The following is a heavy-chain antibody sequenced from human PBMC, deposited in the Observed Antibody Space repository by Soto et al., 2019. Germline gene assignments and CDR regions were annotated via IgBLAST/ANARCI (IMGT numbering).Heavy chain of an antibody. CDR1: GYTFTSYD. J-gene: IGHJ5*02. V-gene: IGHV1-8*01. D-gene: IGHD1-7*01. Sequence: QVQLVQSGAEVKKPGASVKVSCKASGYTFTSYDINWVRQATGHGLEWMGWMNPNSGNTVYAQKFQGRVTMTRDTSISTAYMELSSLRSEDTAVYYCARERTGTTSTGFDPWVQGTLVTVSS. CDR2: MNPNSGNT. CDR3: ARERTGTTSTGFDP.